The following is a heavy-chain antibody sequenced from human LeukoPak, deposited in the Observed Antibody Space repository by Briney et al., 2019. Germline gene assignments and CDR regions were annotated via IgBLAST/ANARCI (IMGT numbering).Heavy chain of an antibody. V-gene: IGHV5-51*01. J-gene: IGHJ3*02. CDR2: IYPGDSNT. CDR1: GYSFTNYW. D-gene: IGHD6-13*01. Sequence: GESLKISCKGSGYSFTNYWIGWVRQMPGKGLEWMGIIYPGDSNTRYSPSFQGQVTISADKSFSTAYLHWSSLKASDTAMYYCASQAVAGTGDAFDIWGQGTMVTVSS. CDR3: ASQAVAGTGDAFDI.